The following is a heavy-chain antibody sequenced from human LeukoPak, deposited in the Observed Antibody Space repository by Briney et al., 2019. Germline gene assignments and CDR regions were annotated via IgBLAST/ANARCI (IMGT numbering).Heavy chain of an antibody. CDR3: ARGYYSSGNYLDY. V-gene: IGHV3-7*04. J-gene: IGHJ4*02. CDR1: GFTFSSYW. D-gene: IGHD3-10*01. CDR2: IKQDGSEK. Sequence: HSGGSLRLSCAASGFTFSSYWMSWVRQAPGKGLEWVANIKQDGSEKYYVDSVKGRFTISRDNAKNSLYLQMNSLRAEDTAVYYCARGYYSSGNYLDYWGQGTLVTVSS.